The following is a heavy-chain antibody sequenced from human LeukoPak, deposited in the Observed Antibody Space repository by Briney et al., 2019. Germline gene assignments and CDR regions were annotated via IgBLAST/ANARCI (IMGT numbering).Heavy chain of an antibody. D-gene: IGHD4-23*01. CDR3: AKDTGGNGAYFYAMDV. Sequence: GGSLRLSCVGSGFAFHNYAMHWVRRPPGKGLEWVSAINWNSDTKAYADSVKGRFTISRDRARNSLYLQMDSLRPEDTALYYCAKDTGGNGAYFYAMDVWGQGASVTVSS. V-gene: IGHV3-9*01. J-gene: IGHJ6*02. CDR2: INWNSDTK. CDR1: GFAFHNYA.